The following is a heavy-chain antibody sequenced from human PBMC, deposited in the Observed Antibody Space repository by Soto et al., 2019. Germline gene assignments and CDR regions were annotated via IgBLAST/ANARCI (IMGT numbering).Heavy chain of an antibody. Sequence: EVQLLESGGGLVQPGGSLRLSCAASGFTFSSYEMNWVRQAPGKGLEWVSYISSSGSTIYYADSVKGRFTISRDNAKNSLYLQMNSLRAEDTAVYYCARESYGGNSFYGMDVWGQGTTVTVSS. V-gene: IGHV3-48*03. CDR3: ARESYGGNSFYGMDV. D-gene: IGHD4-17*01. CDR1: GFTFSSYE. CDR2: ISSSGSTI. J-gene: IGHJ6*02.